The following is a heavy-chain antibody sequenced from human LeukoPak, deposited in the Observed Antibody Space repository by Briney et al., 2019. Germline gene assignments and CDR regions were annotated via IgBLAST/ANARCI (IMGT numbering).Heavy chain of an antibody. V-gene: IGHV3-30*18. CDR2: ISYDGSDK. J-gene: IGHJ4*02. D-gene: IGHD4-17*01. Sequence: GGSLRLSCAASGFTSSTYGMHWVRQAPGKGLEWVAVISYDGSDKYYADSVKGRFTISRNNSKNTLYLQMNSLRAEDTAVYYCAKDPGRGYGDYWGPFHFDYWGQGTLVTVSS. CDR1: GFTSSTYG. CDR3: AKDPGRGYGDYWGPFHFDY.